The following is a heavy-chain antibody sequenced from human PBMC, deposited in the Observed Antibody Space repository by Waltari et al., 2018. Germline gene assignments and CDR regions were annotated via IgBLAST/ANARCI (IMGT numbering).Heavy chain of an antibody. J-gene: IGHJ4*02. Sequence: QLLESGGGLVQPGGSLSLSCSDSGLTFSIFAMGWVRQVPGKGREWVSGISNSGGDTYYTDSVKGRFNISRDNSKKTLYLQMNSLRVEDTAVYYCAKDHGVAYWGQGTLVTVSS. V-gene: IGHV3-23*01. CDR2: ISNSGGDT. CDR1: GLTFSIFA. CDR3: AKDHGVAY. D-gene: IGHD3-16*01.